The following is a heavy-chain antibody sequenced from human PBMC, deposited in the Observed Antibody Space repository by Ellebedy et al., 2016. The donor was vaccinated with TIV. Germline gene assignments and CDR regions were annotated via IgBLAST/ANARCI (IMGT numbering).Heavy chain of an antibody. J-gene: IGHJ4*02. CDR2: ISSSSSNT. Sequence: GESLKISCAASGFSFSDYHMSWIRQAPGKGLEWVSYISSSSSNTNYADYVKGRFTISRDNAKQSLYLQMKSLRAEDTAVYYCARRVAGKAYFDYWGQGTLVTVSS. V-gene: IGHV3-11*06. CDR1: GFSFSDYH. CDR3: ARRVAGKAYFDY. D-gene: IGHD6-19*01.